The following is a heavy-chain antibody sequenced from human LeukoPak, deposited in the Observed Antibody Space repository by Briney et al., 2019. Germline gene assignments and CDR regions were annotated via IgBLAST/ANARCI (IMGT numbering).Heavy chain of an antibody. J-gene: IGHJ6*03. CDR3: AREWYSYYYYYMDV. CDR1: GFTFSSYW. V-gene: IGHV3-7*01. CDR2: IKQDGSEK. D-gene: IGHD2-15*01. Sequence: GGSLRLSCAASGFTFSSYWMSWVRQAPGKGLEWVANIKQDGSEKYYVDSVKGRFTISRDNAKNSLYLQMNSLRAEDTAVYYCAREWYSYYYYYMDVWGKGTTVTVSS.